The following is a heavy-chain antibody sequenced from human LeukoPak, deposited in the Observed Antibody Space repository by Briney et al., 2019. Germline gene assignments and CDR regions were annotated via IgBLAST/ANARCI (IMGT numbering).Heavy chain of an antibody. CDR2: IYYSGST. V-gene: IGHV4-39*01. Sequence: SETLSLTCTVSGGSISSSSYSWGWIRQPPGKGLEWIGSIYYSGSTYYNPSLKSRVTISVDTSKNQFSLKLSSVTAADTAVYYCATMYSGSYFDYWGQGTLVTVSS. D-gene: IGHD1-26*01. CDR3: ATMYSGSYFDY. J-gene: IGHJ4*02. CDR1: GGSISSSSYS.